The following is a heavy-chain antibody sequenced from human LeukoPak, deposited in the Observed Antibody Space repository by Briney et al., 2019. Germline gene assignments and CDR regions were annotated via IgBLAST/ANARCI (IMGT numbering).Heavy chain of an antibody. CDR3: ARAVAVAVWFDP. V-gene: IGHV1-18*01. CDR2: ISAYNGNT. CDR1: GYTFTSYG. J-gene: IGHJ5*02. Sequence: ASVKVSCKASGYTFTSYGISWVRQAPGQGLEWMGWISAYNGNTNYAQKLQGRVTMTTDTSTSTAYMELRSLRSEDTAVYYCARAVAVAVWFDPWGQGTLVTVSS. D-gene: IGHD6-19*01.